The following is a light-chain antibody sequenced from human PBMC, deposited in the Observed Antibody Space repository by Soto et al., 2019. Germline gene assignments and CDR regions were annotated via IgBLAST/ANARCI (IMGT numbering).Light chain of an antibody. J-gene: IGKJ5*01. Sequence: DIQMTQSPSSLSASVGDRVTITCRASQSIHTYLNWYQQKPGKAPHLLIYAASRLQGGVPSRFSGSRSGTDFTLTISSLQPEDFATYYCQQSYSTPGTFGQGTRLEIK. CDR3: QQSYSTPGT. V-gene: IGKV1-39*01. CDR1: QSIHTY. CDR2: AAS.